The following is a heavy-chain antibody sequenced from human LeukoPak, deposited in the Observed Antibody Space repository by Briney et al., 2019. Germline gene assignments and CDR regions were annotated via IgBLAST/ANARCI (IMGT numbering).Heavy chain of an antibody. D-gene: IGHD6-19*01. CDR3: AKPIGYSSGHQTDY. Sequence: GGSLRLSCAASGFTFSSYAMSWVRQAPGKGLEWASGISGNGGSTYYADSVKGRFTISRDNSKNTLYLQMNSLRAEDTAVYYCAKPIGYSSGHQTDYWGQGTLVTVSS. CDR2: ISGNGGST. J-gene: IGHJ4*02. V-gene: IGHV3-23*01. CDR1: GFTFSSYA.